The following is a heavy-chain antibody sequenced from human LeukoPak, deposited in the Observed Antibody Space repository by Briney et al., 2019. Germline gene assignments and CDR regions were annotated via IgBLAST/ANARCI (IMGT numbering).Heavy chain of an antibody. CDR1: GFTFSSYA. V-gene: IGHV3-23*01. J-gene: IGHJ4*02. CDR3: AKGMAWAYGDYEYYFDY. D-gene: IGHD4-17*01. CDR2: ISGSGGST. Sequence: GGSLRLSCAASGFTFSSYAMSWVRQAPGKGLEWVSVISGSGGSTYYADSVKGRFSISRDNSKNTLYLQMNSLRAEDTAVYYCAKGMAWAYGDYEYYFDYWGQGTLVTVPS.